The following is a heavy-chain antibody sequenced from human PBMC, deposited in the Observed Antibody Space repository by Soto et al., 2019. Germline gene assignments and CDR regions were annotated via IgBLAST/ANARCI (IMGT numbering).Heavy chain of an antibody. J-gene: IGHJ4*02. CDR1: GFSLSTSGVG. D-gene: IGHD1-26*01. V-gene: IGHV2-5*02. CDR2: IYWDDDK. CDR3: AHLVGAGVTYYFDY. Sequence: QITLKESGPTLVKPTQTLTLTCTFSGFSLSTSGVGVGRIRQPPGKALEWRAFIYWDDDKRYSPSVKSRLTIIKDTSKNQVVLRMTNMDPVDTATYNCAHLVGAGVTYYFDYWGQGTLVTVSS.